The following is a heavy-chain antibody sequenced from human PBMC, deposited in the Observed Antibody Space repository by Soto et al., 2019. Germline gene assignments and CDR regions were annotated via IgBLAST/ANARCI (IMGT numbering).Heavy chain of an antibody. CDR1: GGTFSSYA. D-gene: IGHD6-19*01. CDR3: ARAHPSLACSGGWPKWFDP. Sequence: SVKVSCKASGGTFSSYAISWVRQAPGQGLEWMGGIIPIFGTANYAQKFQGRVTITADESTSTAYMELSSLRSEDTAVYYCARAHPSLACSGGWPKWFDPWGQGTLVTVSS. J-gene: IGHJ5*02. CDR2: IIPIFGTA. V-gene: IGHV1-69*13.